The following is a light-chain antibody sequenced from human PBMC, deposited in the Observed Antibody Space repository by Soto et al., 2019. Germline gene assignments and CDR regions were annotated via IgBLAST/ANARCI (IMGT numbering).Light chain of an antibody. CDR1: QGISSY. CDR2: AAS. J-gene: IGKJ3*01. Sequence: AIRMTQSPSSFSASTGDRVTITCRASQGISSYLAWYQQKPGKAPKLLIYAASSLQSGVQSRFIGSGSGTDFTLPISCLQSEDFATYYCQQYYSYPRITFDPGTKVDIK. V-gene: IGKV1-8*01. CDR3: QQYYSYPRIT.